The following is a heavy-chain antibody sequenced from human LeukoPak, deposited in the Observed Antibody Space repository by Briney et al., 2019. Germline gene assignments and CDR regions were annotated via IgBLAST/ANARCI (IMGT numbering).Heavy chain of an antibody. Sequence: SETLSLTCTVSGGSISSHYWSWIRQPPGKGPEWIGYIYYSGSTNYNPSLKSRVTISVDTSKNQFSLKLSSVTAADTAVYYCARVDTAMVTEYYMDVWGKGTTVTVSS. CDR2: IYYSGST. D-gene: IGHD5-18*01. CDR3: ARVDTAMVTEYYMDV. V-gene: IGHV4-59*11. CDR1: GGSISSHY. J-gene: IGHJ6*03.